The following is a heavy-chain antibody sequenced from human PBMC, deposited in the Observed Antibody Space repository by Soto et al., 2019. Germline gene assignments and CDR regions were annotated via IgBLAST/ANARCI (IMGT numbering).Heavy chain of an antibody. Sequence: EVQLVESGGSLVKPGGSLRLSCAASGFTFSSYSMNWVRQAPGKGLEWVSSISSSSSYIYYADSVKGRFTISRDNAKNSLYLQMNSLRAEDTAVYYCASEKTAAGFDYWGQGTLVTVSS. J-gene: IGHJ4*02. V-gene: IGHV3-21*01. CDR2: ISSSSSYI. CDR3: ASEKTAAGFDY. CDR1: GFTFSSYS. D-gene: IGHD6-13*01.